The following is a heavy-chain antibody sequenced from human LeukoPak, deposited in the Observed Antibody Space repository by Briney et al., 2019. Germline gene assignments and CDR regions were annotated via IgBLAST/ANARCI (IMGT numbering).Heavy chain of an antibody. J-gene: IGHJ5*02. CDR3: ARKRRVTTGFDP. V-gene: IGHV1-8*01. CDR2: MNPNSGNT. D-gene: IGHD4-11*01. CDR1: GYTFTSYD. Sequence: ASVKVSCKASGYTFTSYDINWVRQATGQGLEWMGWMNPNSGNTGYAQKFQGRVTMTRNTSISTAYMELSSLRSEDTAVYYCARKRRVTTGFDPWGQGPLVTVPS.